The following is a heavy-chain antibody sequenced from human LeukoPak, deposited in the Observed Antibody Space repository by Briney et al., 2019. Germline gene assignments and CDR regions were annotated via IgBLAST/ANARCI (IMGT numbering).Heavy chain of an antibody. CDR3: ARERSDCSGSACYSRNRNHSGLDV. J-gene: IGHJ6*02. Sequence: SVKVSCKASGSIFSNYAITWVRQAPGQGLEWMGRIIPMLGVANNAGNFQDRVTINADKSTNTMYMELSSLRSEDTAVYYCARERSDCSGSACYSRNRNHSGLDVWGQGTTVTVSS. CDR2: IIPMLGVA. V-gene: IGHV1-69*04. D-gene: IGHD2-15*01. CDR1: GSIFSNYA.